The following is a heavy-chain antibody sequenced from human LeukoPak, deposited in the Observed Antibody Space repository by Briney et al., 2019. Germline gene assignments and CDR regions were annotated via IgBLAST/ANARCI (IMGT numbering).Heavy chain of an antibody. V-gene: IGHV3-30*18. CDR3: AKDRYSGSYYAPDY. CDR2: ISYDGSNK. D-gene: IGHD1-26*01. J-gene: IGHJ4*02. Sequence: GGSLRLSCAASGFTFSSYGMHWVRQAPGKGLEWVAVISYDGSNKYYTDSVKGRFTISRDDSKNTLYLQMNSLRAEDTAVYYCAKDRYSGSYYAPDYWGQGTLSPSPQ. CDR1: GFTFSSYG.